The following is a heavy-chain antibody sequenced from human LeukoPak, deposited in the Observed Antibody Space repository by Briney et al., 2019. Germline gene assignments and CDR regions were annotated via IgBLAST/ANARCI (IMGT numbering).Heavy chain of an antibody. CDR2: IYSSGST. D-gene: IGHD6-13*01. CDR3: ARDSRWHLGVNFDY. Sequence: SETLSLTCAVYGGSFSGYYWSWIRQPAGKGLEWIGRIYSSGSTSFNPSLKSRVAMSVDTSESQFSLSLTSVTAADTAVYFCARDSRWHLGVNFDYWGQGTLVTVSS. J-gene: IGHJ4*02. V-gene: IGHV4-4*07. CDR1: GGSFSGYY.